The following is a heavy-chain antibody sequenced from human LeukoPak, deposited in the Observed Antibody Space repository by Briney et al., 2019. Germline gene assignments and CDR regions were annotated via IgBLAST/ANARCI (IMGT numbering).Heavy chain of an antibody. J-gene: IGHJ4*02. CDR2: IYYSGST. D-gene: IGHD6-19*01. V-gene: IGHV4-59*08. Sequence: PSGTLSLTCTVSGGSISSYYWSWIRQPPGKGLEWIGYIYYSGSTNYNPSLKSRVTISVDTSKNQFSLKLSSVTAADTAVYYCARGSGWYFDYWGQGTLATVSS. CDR1: GGSISSYY. CDR3: ARGSGWYFDY.